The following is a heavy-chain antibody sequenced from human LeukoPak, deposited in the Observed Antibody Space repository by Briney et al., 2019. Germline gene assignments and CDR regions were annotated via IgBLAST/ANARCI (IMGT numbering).Heavy chain of an antibody. CDR1: GFSVSSTY. J-gene: IGHJ4*02. V-gene: IGHV3-66*01. Sequence: PGGSLRLSCAVPGFSVSSTYMSWVRQAPGKGLEWVSVIYSGGSTYYADSVKGRFTISRDNSKNTLYLQMNNLRAEDTAVYYCARESNYDYWGQGTLVTVSS. D-gene: IGHD2/OR15-2a*01. CDR2: IYSGGST. CDR3: ARESNYDY.